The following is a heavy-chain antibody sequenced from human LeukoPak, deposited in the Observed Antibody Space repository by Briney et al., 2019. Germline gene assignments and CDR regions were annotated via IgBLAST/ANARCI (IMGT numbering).Heavy chain of an antibody. Sequence: ASVNVSSKASVYTFTGYNIHWGRHAPRQGVEWLGWMKPNSGGTNYAQKFQGRVNMTRDTSISTAYMELSRLRSEDTAVYYCASGSSTDYWGQGKLVTVSS. CDR2: MKPNSGGT. CDR1: VYTFTGYN. D-gene: IGHD6-13*01. V-gene: IGHV1-2*02. J-gene: IGHJ4*02. CDR3: ASGSSTDY.